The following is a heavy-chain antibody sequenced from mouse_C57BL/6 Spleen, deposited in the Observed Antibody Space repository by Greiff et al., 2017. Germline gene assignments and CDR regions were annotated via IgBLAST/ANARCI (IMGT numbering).Heavy chain of an antibody. Sequence: QVQLKQPGAELVKPGASVKLSCKASGYTFTSYWMQWVKQRPGQGLEWIGEIDPSDSYTNYNQKFKGKATLTVDTSSSTAYMQLSSLTSEDSAVYYCARGGSSYTSYFDYWGQGTTLTVSS. J-gene: IGHJ2*01. D-gene: IGHD1-1*01. V-gene: IGHV1-50*01. CDR1: GYTFTSYW. CDR3: ARGGSSYTSYFDY. CDR2: IDPSDSYT.